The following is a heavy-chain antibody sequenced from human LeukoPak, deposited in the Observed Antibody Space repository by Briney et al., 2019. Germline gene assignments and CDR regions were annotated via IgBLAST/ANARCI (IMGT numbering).Heavy chain of an antibody. CDR1: GYTFINFA. J-gene: IGHJ4*02. D-gene: IGHD6-13*01. CDR2: VNAGNGNT. V-gene: IGHV1-3*01. CDR3: ARGPRAAADDY. Sequence: ASVKVSCKASGYTFINFAINWGRQAPGQRPEWMGWVNAGNGNTKYSQKFQGRVTITRDTSASTAYMELSSLTSEDTAVYYCARGPRAAADDYWGQGTLVTVSS.